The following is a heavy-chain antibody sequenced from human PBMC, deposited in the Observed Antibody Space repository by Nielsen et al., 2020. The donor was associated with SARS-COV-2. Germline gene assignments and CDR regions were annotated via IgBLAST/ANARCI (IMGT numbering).Heavy chain of an antibody. CDR2: TYPGGSDT. V-gene: IGHV5-51*01. CDR1: GYIFTNYW. Sequence: GESLKISCTASGYIFTNYWIAWVRQMPGKDLEWMGITYPGGSDTRYSPSFQGQVTISVDKSISTAYLLLSSLKASDTAMYYCARHPQDYGMDVWGQGTTVTVSS. J-gene: IGHJ6*02. CDR3: ARHPQDYGMDV.